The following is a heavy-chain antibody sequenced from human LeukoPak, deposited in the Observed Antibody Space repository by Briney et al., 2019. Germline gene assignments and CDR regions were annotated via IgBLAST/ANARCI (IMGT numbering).Heavy chain of an antibody. V-gene: IGHV3-7*01. D-gene: IGHD4-17*01. CDR3: ARAEYGDYGGVDY. CDR1: GLTFSSYW. J-gene: IGHJ4*02. CDR2: IKQDGSEE. Sequence: QPGGSLRLSCAASGLTFSSYWMSWVRQAPGKGLEWVANIKQDGSEEYYVDSVKGRFTISRDNAENTLYLQMNSLRAEDTAVYYCARAEYGDYGGVDYWGQGTLVTVSS.